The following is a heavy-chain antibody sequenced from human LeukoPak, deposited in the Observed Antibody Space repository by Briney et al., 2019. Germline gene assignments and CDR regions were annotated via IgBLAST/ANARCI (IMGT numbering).Heavy chain of an antibody. V-gene: IGHV3-23*01. Sequence: PGGSLRLSCAASGFTFSNYAMSWVRQAPGKGLEWVSIIGYRGGSIYYAYSVQGRFTISRDNSKNTLSLQMNGLRPEDTAVYYCARINYYDSRGYYNRSPLLDYWGQGTLVTVSS. CDR1: GFTFSNYA. J-gene: IGHJ4*02. D-gene: IGHD3-22*01. CDR2: IGYRGGSI. CDR3: ARINYYDSRGYYNRSPLLDY.